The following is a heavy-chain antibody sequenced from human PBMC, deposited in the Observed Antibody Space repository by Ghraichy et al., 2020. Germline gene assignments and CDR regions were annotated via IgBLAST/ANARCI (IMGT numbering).Heavy chain of an antibody. CDR1: GYTFTSYD. D-gene: IGHD3-3*01. CDR2: MNPNSGNT. V-gene: IGHV1-8*01. Sequence: ASVKVSCKASGYTFTSYDINWVRQATGQGLEWMGWMNPNSGNTGYAQKFQGRVTMTRNTSISTAYMELSSLRSEDTAVYYCARGAKSFGMGSWFDPWGQGTLVTVSS. J-gene: IGHJ5*02. CDR3: ARGAKSFGMGSWFDP.